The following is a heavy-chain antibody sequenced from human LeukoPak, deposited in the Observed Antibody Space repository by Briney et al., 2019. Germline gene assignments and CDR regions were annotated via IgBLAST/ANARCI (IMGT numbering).Heavy chain of an antibody. D-gene: IGHD5-18*01. CDR3: ARDRPNTARSGY. V-gene: IGHV3-66*01. J-gene: IGHJ4*02. CDR2: IYSGGST. CDR1: GFTVSSNY. Sequence: GGSLRLSCAASGFTVSSNYMSWVRQAPGKGLEWVSVIYSGGSTYYADSVKGRFTISRDNSKNTLYLQMNSLRAEDTAVYYCARDRPNTARSGYWGQGTLVTVSS.